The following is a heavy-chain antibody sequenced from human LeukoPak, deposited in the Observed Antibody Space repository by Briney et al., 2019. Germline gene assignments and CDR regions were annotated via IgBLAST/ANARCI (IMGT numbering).Heavy chain of an antibody. Sequence: GGSLRLSCAASGFTFDDYAMHWVRQAPGKGLEWVSAISGSGGSTYYADSVKGRFTISRDNSKNTLYLQMNSLRAEDTAVYYCAKDRRIFDYWGQGTLVTVSS. V-gene: IGHV3-23*01. J-gene: IGHJ4*02. CDR2: ISGSGGST. CDR3: AKDRRIFDY. CDR1: GFTFDDYA.